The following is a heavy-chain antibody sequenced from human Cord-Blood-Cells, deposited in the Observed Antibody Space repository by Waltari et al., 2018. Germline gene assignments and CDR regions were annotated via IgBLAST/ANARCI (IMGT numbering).Heavy chain of an antibody. CDR1: GGSFGGYY. CDR3: ASEVGDIDY. CDR2: INHSGST. J-gene: IGHJ4*02. V-gene: IGHV4-34*01. D-gene: IGHD1-26*01. Sequence: QVQLQQWGAGLLKPSETLSLTCAVYGGSFGGYYWSWIRQPPGKGLEWIGEINHSGSTNYNPSLKSRVTISVDTSKNQFSLKLSSVTAADTAVYYCASEVGDIDYWGQGTLVTVSS.